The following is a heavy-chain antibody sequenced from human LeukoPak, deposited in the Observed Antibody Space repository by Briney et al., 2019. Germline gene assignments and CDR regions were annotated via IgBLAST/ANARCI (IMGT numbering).Heavy chain of an antibody. D-gene: IGHD3-22*01. CDR2: INWNGNNV. Sequence: GGSLRLSCATSGFTFDDYGMNWVRQVPGKGLEWVSNINWNGNNVDYADPVKGRFTISRDKAKNSLHLQMNSLRAEDTAVYYCARVRKQYCYDNSHYRDASDVWGQGTMVIVSS. CDR1: GFTFDDYG. J-gene: IGHJ3*01. CDR3: ARVRKQYCYDNSHYRDASDV. V-gene: IGHV3-20*04.